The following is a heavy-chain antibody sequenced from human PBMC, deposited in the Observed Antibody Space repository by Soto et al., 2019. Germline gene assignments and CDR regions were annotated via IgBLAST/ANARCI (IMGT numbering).Heavy chain of an antibody. CDR2: IYSSGGT. CDR3: ARGQRFSDSFDP. J-gene: IGHJ5*02. V-gene: IGHV4-4*07. Sequence: SETLSLTCTVSGGAISGYYWTWIRQSAGKGLEWIGRIYSSGGTKYNPSLQSRVTMSLDTSKNQFSLRLTSVTAADTAVYYCARGQRFSDSFDPWGQGTLVTVSS. CDR1: GGAISGYY. D-gene: IGHD3-3*01.